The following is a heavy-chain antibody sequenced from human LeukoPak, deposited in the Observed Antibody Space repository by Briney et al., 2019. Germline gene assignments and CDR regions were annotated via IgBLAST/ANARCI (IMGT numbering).Heavy chain of an antibody. CDR1: GFTFSSYE. D-gene: IGHD4-17*01. V-gene: IGHV3-48*03. Sequence: PGGSLRLSCAASGFTFSSYEMNWVRQAPGKGLEWVSYMSSSGKTIYYADSVKVRFTISRDNAKNSLYLQMNSLRAEDTAVYYCARDLPPDDYGDNPLFFDYWGQGTLVTVSS. CDR2: MSSSGKTI. J-gene: IGHJ4*02. CDR3: ARDLPPDDYGDNPLFFDY.